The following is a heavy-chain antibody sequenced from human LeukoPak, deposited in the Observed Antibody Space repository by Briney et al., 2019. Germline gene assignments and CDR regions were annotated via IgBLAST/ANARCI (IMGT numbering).Heavy chain of an antibody. CDR1: GFTFSSYG. Sequence: PGGSLRLSCAASGFTFSSYGMSWVRQAPGKGLEWFSAISGSDGSTYYAVSVKGRFTISRDNSNNTLYLQMNSLRTEDTAVHYCAIAPVTTCSGAYCYPFDYWSQGTLVSVSS. CDR2: ISGSDGST. CDR3: AIAPVTTCSGAYCYPFDY. V-gene: IGHV3-23*01. J-gene: IGHJ4*02. D-gene: IGHD2-15*01.